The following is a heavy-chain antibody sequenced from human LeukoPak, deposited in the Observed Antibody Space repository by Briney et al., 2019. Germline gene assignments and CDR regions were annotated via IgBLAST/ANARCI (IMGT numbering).Heavy chain of an antibody. CDR3: ARGGEDSGYDLFDY. V-gene: IGHV4-34*01. CDR2: INHSGST. Sequence: PSETLSLTCAVYGGSFSGYYWSWLRQPPGKGLEWIGEINHSGSTNYNPSLTSRVTISVDTSKNQFSLKLSSVTAADTAVYYCARGGEDSGYDLFDYWGQGTLVTVSS. J-gene: IGHJ4*02. CDR1: GGSFSGYY. D-gene: IGHD5-12*01.